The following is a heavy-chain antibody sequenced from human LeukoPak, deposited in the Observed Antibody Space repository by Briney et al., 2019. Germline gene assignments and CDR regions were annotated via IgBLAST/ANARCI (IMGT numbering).Heavy chain of an antibody. CDR2: ISPDGGTT. J-gene: IGHJ3*02. V-gene: IGHV3-64*01. Sequence: GALRLSCAASGFTFNTYALHWVRQAPGKGLEYVSAISPDGGTTYYANSVKARFTISRDNSKNTLYLQMNSLRAEDTAVYYCARVGSTVTALGDAFDIWGQGTMVTVSS. CDR1: GFTFNTYA. D-gene: IGHD4-17*01. CDR3: ARVGSTVTALGDAFDI.